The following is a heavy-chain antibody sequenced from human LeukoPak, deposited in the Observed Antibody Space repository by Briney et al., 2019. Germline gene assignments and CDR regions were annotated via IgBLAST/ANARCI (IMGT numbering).Heavy chain of an antibody. J-gene: IGHJ4*02. CDR1: GFTVISNL. CDR2: IYSGGAT. V-gene: IGHV3-53*01. Sequence: GGSLRLSCAASGFTVISNLMTWVRQSPGRGLEWLSSIYSGGATYYADSVKGRFTISRDHSNNSVSLQMTNLRVEDTAIYYCARGAYRISWPGIDYWGQGTLVTVSS. D-gene: IGHD3-16*02. CDR3: ARGAYRISWPGIDY.